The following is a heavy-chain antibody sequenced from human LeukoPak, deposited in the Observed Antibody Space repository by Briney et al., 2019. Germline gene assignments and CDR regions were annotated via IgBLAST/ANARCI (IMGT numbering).Heavy chain of an antibody. CDR3: ARGYQTGTMGYFDY. CDR2: ISGSASST. J-gene: IGHJ4*02. D-gene: IGHD1-1*01. Sequence: QPGGSLRLSCAASGFTFSNYAMSWVRQAPGKGLEWVSAISGSASSTYHADSVKGRFTISRDNSKNSLYLQMNSLRAEDTALYYCARGYQTGTMGYFDYWGQGTLVTVSS. CDR1: GFTFSNYA. V-gene: IGHV3-23*01.